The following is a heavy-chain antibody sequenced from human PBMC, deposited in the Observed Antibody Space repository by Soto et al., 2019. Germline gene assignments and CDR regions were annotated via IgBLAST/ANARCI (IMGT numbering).Heavy chain of an antibody. CDR1: GFTFSSYA. Sequence: EVQLLESGGGLVQPGGSLRRSCAASGFTFSSYAMSWVRQAPGKGLEWVSAISGSGSRTYYADSVKGRFTFSRDNSKKTLYLQMNSLRAEDTAVYFCAKGTYRDYVYWDHAFDIWGQGTMVTVSS. V-gene: IGHV3-23*01. D-gene: IGHD4-17*01. J-gene: IGHJ3*02. CDR3: AKGTYRDYVYWDHAFDI. CDR2: ISGSGSRT.